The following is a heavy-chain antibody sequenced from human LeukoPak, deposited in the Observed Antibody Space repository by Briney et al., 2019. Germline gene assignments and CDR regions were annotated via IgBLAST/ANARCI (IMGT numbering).Heavy chain of an antibody. V-gene: IGHV3-48*02. D-gene: IGHD5-18*01. CDR3: ARVHRGYSYGRLDY. CDR2: ISSSDNTI. Sequence: GGSLRLSCAASGFTFSFYSMNWVRQAPGKGLEWGSYISSSDNTIHYADSVRGRFTISRDNAKNSLYLEMNSLRDEDTAVYYCARVHRGYSYGRLDYWGQGTLVTVSS. CDR1: GFTFSFYS. J-gene: IGHJ4*02.